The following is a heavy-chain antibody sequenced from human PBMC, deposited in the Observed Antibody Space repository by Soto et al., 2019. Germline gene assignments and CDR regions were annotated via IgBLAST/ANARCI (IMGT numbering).Heavy chain of an antibody. Sequence: GGSLRLSCAASGFTFSSYGMHWVRQAPGKGLEWVAVISYDGSNKYYADSVKGRFTISRDNSKNTLYLQMNSLRAEDTAVYYCAKAGFEKIAAAGTGYYIDYWGQGTLVTVSS. CDR3: AKAGFEKIAAAGTGYYIDY. V-gene: IGHV3-30*18. D-gene: IGHD6-13*01. J-gene: IGHJ4*02. CDR1: GFTFSSYG. CDR2: ISYDGSNK.